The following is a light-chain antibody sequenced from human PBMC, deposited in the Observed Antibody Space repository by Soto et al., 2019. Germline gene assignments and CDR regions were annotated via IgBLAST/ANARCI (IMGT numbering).Light chain of an antibody. Sequence: QSVLTQPPSASGSPGQSVTISCTGTSSDVGGYNYVSWYQQHPGKAPKLMIYEVSKRPPGVPDRFSGSKSGNTASLTVSGLQAEDAADYYCSSYAGSNNIFGTGTKVTVL. CDR1: SSDVGGYNY. V-gene: IGLV2-8*01. CDR2: EVS. CDR3: SSYAGSNNI. J-gene: IGLJ1*01.